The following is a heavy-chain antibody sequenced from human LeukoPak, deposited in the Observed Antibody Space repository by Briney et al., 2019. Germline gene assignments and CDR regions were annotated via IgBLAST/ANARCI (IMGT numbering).Heavy chain of an antibody. D-gene: IGHD3-22*01. CDR2: IRSKAYGGTT. CDR1: GFTFGDYA. Sequence: GRSLRLSCTASGFTFGDYAMSWFRQAPGKGLEWVGFIRSKAYGGTTEYAASVKGRFTISRDDSKSIAYLQMNSLKTEDTAVYYCTRGGYYDSSGYPCFDYWGQGTLVTVSS. J-gene: IGHJ4*02. V-gene: IGHV3-49*03. CDR3: TRGGYYDSSGYPCFDY.